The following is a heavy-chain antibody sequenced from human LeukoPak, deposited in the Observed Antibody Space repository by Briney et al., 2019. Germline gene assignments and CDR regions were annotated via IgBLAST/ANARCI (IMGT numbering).Heavy chain of an antibody. CDR3: ASLYGGPYYYYYYYMDV. D-gene: IGHD4-23*01. J-gene: IGHJ6*03. CDR1: GFTFSSYW. V-gene: IGHV3-7*01. Sequence: PGGSLRLSCAASGFTFSSYWMSWVRQAPGKGLEWVANIKQDGSEKYYVDSVKGRFTISRDNAKNSLYLQMNSLRAEDTAVYYCASLYGGPYYYYYYYMDVWGKGTTVTVSS. CDR2: IKQDGSEK.